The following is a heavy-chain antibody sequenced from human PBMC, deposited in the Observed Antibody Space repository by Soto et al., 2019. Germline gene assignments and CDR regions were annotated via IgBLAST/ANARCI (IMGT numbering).Heavy chain of an antibody. D-gene: IGHD1-26*01. Sequence: GSLRLSCAASGXTFSSYRMNWVRQAPGKGLEWVSSISSSSSYIYYADSVKGRFTISRDNAKNSLYLQMNSLRAEDTAVYYCASLTPGSYEENFDYWGQGTLGTVSS. CDR3: ASLTPGSYEENFDY. CDR1: GXTFSSYR. V-gene: IGHV3-21*01. CDR2: ISSSSSYI. J-gene: IGHJ4*02.